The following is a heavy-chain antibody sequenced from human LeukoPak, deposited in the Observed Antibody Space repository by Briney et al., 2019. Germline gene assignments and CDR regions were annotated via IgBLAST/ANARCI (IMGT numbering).Heavy chain of an antibody. Sequence: PGGSLRLSCAASGFTFSSHAMSWVRQAPGKGLEWVSAISGSGGSTYYADSVKGRFTISRDNSKNTLYLQMNSLRAEDTAVYYCAKDVSYLYYFDYWGQGTLVTVSS. CDR2: ISGSGGST. CDR3: AKDVSYLYYFDY. J-gene: IGHJ4*02. CDR1: GFTFSSHA. V-gene: IGHV3-23*01. D-gene: IGHD2/OR15-2a*01.